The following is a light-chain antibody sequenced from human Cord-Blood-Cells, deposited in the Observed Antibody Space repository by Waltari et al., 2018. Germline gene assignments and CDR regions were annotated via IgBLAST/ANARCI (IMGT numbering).Light chain of an antibody. CDR3: QQSYSTPDT. V-gene: IGKV1-39*01. J-gene: IGKJ2*01. Sequence: DIQQTQSSSSLTASLGDRVTTTCRASQSISSYLNWYQQKPGKAPKLLIYAASSLQSGVPSRFSGSGSGTDFTLTISSLQPEDFATYYCQQSYSTPDTFGQGTKLEIK. CDR2: AAS. CDR1: QSISSY.